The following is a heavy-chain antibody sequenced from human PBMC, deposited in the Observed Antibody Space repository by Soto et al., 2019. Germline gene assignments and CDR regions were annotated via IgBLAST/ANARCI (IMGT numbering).Heavy chain of an antibody. CDR1: GFIFSNYA. CDR3: AKEFGSTGYYPPEH. V-gene: IGHV3-30*18. CDR2: ISYDGSNK. D-gene: IGHD3-22*01. Sequence: QVQLLESGGGVVQPGRSLRLSCAASGFIFSNYAMHWVRQAPGKGLEGVAIISYDGSNKYYADSVKGRFTISRDDSKNTLYLQMNSLRAEDTAVYYCAKEFGSTGYYPPEHWGQGSMVIVSS. J-gene: IGHJ1*01.